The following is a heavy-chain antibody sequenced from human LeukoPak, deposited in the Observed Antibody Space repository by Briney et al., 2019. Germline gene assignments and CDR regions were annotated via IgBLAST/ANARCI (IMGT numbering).Heavy chain of an antibody. CDR3: ARDPQDDYVWGSYRYATFDY. CDR1: GYTFTSYG. CDR2: ISAYNGNT. D-gene: IGHD3-16*02. Sequence: ASVKVSCKASGYTFTSYGISWVRQAPGQGLEWMGWISAYNGNTNYAQKLQGRVTMTTDTSTSTAYMELRSLRSDDTAVYYCARDPQDDYVWGSYRYATFDYWGQGTLVTVSS. J-gene: IGHJ4*02. V-gene: IGHV1-18*01.